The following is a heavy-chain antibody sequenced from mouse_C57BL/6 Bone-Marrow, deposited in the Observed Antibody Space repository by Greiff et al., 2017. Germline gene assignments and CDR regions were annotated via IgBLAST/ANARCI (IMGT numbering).Heavy chain of an antibody. V-gene: IGHV1-50*01. CDR3: ANGY. CDR1: GYTFTSYW. Sequence: QVQLKQPGAELVKPGASVKLSCKASGYTFTSYWMQWVKQRPGQGLEWIGEIDPSDSYTNYNQKFKGKATLTVDTSSSTAYMQLSSLTSEDSAVYYCANGYWGQGTTLTVSS. J-gene: IGHJ2*01. CDR2: IDPSDSYT.